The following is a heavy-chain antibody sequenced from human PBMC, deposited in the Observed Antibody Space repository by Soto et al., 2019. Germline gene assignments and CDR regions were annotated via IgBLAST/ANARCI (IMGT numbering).Heavy chain of an antibody. CDR2: ISYDGSNK. J-gene: IGHJ4*02. V-gene: IGHV3-30-3*01. Sequence: SGGSLRLSCAASGSTFSSYAMHWVRQAPGKGLEWVAVISYDGSNKYYADSVKGRFTISRDNPKNTLYLQMNSLRAEDTAVYYCARGPAVIVVVPAAILAPFDYWGQGTLVTVSS. CDR3: ARGPAVIVVVPAAILAPFDY. CDR1: GSTFSSYA. D-gene: IGHD2-2*01.